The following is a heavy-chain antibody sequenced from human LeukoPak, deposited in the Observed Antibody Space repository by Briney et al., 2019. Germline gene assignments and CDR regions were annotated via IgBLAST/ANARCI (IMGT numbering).Heavy chain of an antibody. CDR3: AKERRSSMDV. CDR2: ISSGGGST. CDR1: GFIFTTSA. V-gene: IGHV3-23*01. J-gene: IGHJ6*03. Sequence: GGSLRLSCEASGFIFTTSAFSWVRQAPGKGLEWVSFISSGGGSTYHSDSVRGRFTISRDNSNNTVSLYMHSLRAEDTAIYYCAKERRSSMDVWGNGTTVTVSS. D-gene: IGHD6-6*01.